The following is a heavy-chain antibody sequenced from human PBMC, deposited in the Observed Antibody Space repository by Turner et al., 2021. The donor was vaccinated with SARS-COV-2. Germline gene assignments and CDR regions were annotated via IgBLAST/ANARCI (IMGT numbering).Heavy chain of an antibody. CDR3: ARVKSTVTTYYYYYMDV. J-gene: IGHJ6*03. V-gene: IGHV4-39*01. CDR1: GCSISSSSYY. Sequence: QLQLQESGPGLVQPSETLSLTCSVSGCSISSSSYYWGWIRQPPGKGPEWIGSVYYRGNNYYNPSLESRVTISVDTSNNQFSLKLNSVTAADTAVYYCARVKSTVTTYYYYYMDVWGKGTTVTVSS. CDR2: VYYRGNN. D-gene: IGHD4-4*01.